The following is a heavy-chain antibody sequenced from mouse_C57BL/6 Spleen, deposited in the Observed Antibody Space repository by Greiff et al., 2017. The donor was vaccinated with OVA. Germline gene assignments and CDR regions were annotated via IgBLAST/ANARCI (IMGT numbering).Heavy chain of an antibody. CDR2: IHPNSGST. V-gene: IGHV1-64*01. CDR1: GYTFTSYW. CDR3: ARRLRYPLYCDY. Sequence: QVQLQQPGAELVKPGASVKLSCKASGYTFTSYWMHWVKQRPGQGLEWIGMIHPNSGSTNYNEKFKSKATLTVDKSSSTAYMHLSSLTSEDSAVYYCARRLRYPLYCDYWGQGTTLTVSS. D-gene: IGHD1-1*01. J-gene: IGHJ2*01.